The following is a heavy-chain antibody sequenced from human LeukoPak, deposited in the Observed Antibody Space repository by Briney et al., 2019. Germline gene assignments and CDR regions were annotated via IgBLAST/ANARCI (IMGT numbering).Heavy chain of an antibody. CDR3: AKDEGRLGYCSGGSCYDPTH. CDR2: IRYDGSNK. D-gene: IGHD2-15*01. J-gene: IGHJ4*02. V-gene: IGHV3-30*02. CDR1: GFTFSSYG. Sequence: GGSLRLSCAASGFTFSSYGMHWVRQAPGKGLEWVAFIRYDGSNKYYADSVKGRFTISRDNSKNTLYLQMNSLRAEGTAVYYCAKDEGRLGYCSGGSCYDPTHWGQGTLVTVSS.